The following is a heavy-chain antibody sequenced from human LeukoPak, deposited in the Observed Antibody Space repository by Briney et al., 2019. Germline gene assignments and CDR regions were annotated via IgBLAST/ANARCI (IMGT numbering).Heavy chain of an antibody. Sequence: ASVKVSCKASGYTFTTYAMHWVRQAPGQTPEWLGWINAANGYTKYSQEFQGRVTITRDTSASTAYMELSSLRSEDMAVYYCAIRDGCRDYWGQGTLVTVSS. J-gene: IGHJ4*02. CDR1: GYTFTTYA. CDR2: INAANGYT. CDR3: AIRDGCRDY. V-gene: IGHV1-3*03. D-gene: IGHD5-24*01.